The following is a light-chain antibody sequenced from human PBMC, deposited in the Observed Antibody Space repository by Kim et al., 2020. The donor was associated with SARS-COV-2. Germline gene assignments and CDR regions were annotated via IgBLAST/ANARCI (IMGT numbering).Light chain of an antibody. CDR1: QGVSTF. J-gene: IGKJ3*01. CDR3: QQRISWPFT. CDR2: DAS. V-gene: IGKV3-11*01. Sequence: EIVLTQSPATLSLSPGERATLSCRASQGVSTFLAWYQQKPGQDPRLLIHDASNRANGIPARFSGSGSGTDFTLTISSLEPGDFAVYYCQQRISWPFTFGPGTKVDIK.